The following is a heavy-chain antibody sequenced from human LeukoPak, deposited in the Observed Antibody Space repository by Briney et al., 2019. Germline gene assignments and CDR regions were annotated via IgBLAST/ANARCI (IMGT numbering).Heavy chain of an antibody. CDR2: IYYNGDT. Sequence: SETLSLTCSVSGGSIDTTIYFWGWIRQPPGKGMEWIGNIYYNGDTYYNPSLESRVTLSMDTSKNRFSLRLSSVTAADTAVYYCARTLSARDWFGPWGQGTLVTVSS. CDR3: ARTLSARDWFGP. CDR1: GGSIDTTIYF. V-gene: IGHV4-39*02. J-gene: IGHJ5*02. D-gene: IGHD3-3*02.